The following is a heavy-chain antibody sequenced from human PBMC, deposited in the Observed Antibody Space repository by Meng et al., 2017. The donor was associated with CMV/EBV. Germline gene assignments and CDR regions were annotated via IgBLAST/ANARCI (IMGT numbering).Heavy chain of an antibody. D-gene: IGHD4-11*01. J-gene: IGHJ6*02. CDR1: GFTFSSYW. CDR2: IKQDGSEK. V-gene: IGHV3-7*03. CDR3: ARDYIQYGYYGMDV. Sequence: GESLKISCAASGFTFSSYWMSWVRQAPGKGLEWVANIKQDGSEKYYVDSVKGRFTISRDNAKNSLYLQMNSLRAEDTAVYYCARDYIQYGYYGMDVWGQGTTVTVSS.